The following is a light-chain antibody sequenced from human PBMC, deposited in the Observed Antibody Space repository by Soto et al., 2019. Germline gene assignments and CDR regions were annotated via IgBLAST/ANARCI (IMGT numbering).Light chain of an antibody. CDR2: NNS. V-gene: IGLV1-44*01. Sequence: QSVLTQAPSASGTPGQRVTISCSGSNSNIGGNSVSWYHHLPGTVPKLLIFNNSQRPSGVPDRFSGSKSGTSASLAISGLQSEDEADYYCASWDDSLNGHWVFGGGTKLTVL. CDR3: ASWDDSLNGHWV. J-gene: IGLJ3*02. CDR1: NSNIGGNS.